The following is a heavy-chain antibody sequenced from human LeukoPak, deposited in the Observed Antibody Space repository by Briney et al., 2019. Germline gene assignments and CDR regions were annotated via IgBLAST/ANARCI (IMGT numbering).Heavy chain of an antibody. Sequence: QAAGSLRLSCAAARFTFSDYAMHWVRQAPGHGLEWGVVISNDGSSKYYADSGKGRFTISRDTSEYTLYLQMSSTKAKDTAVDYGAKDPLGYCTSASCPRWFDPRGQGTLVTVSS. CDR1: RFTFSDYA. CDR3: AKDPLGYCTSASCPRWFDP. D-gene: IGHD2-15*01. V-gene: IGHV3-30*04. CDR2: ISNDGSSK. J-gene: IGHJ5*02.